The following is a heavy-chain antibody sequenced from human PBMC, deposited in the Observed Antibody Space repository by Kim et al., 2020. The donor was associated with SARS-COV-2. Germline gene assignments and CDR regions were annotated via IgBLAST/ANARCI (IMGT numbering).Heavy chain of an antibody. CDR1: GGTFSSYA. Sequence: SVKVSCKASGGTFSSYAISWVRQAPGQGLEWMGRIIPILGIANYAQKFQGRVTITADKSTSTAYMELSSLRSEDTAVYYCAREREWGMIGQLARNWFDPWGQGTLVTVSS. CDR3: AREREWGMIGQLARNWFDP. J-gene: IGHJ5*02. CDR2: IIPILGIA. D-gene: IGHD6-13*01. V-gene: IGHV1-69*04.